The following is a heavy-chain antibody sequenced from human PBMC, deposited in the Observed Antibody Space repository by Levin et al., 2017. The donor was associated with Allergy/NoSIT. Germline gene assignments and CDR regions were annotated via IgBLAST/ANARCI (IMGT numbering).Heavy chain of an antibody. D-gene: IGHD3-3*01. CDR2: INPNSGNT. CDR3: ARGLRFLVWSTAGY. J-gene: IGHJ4*02. CDR1: GYTFTGYY. V-gene: IGHV1-2*02. Sequence: ASVKVSCKASGYTFTGYYIHWVRQAPGQGLESMGWINPNSGNTNYAQEFQGRVTMTRDTSISTVYMELSSLRSDDTAVYYCARGLRFLVWSTAGYWGQGTLVTVSS.